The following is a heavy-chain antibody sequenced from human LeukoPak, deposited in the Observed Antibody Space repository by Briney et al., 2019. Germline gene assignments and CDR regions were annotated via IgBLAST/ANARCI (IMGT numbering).Heavy chain of an antibody. CDR1: GGSISSSSYY. V-gene: IGHV4-39*01. D-gene: IGHD2-2*01. CDR2: IYYSGST. CDR3: ARIRLPLGYCSTTSCYGAFDY. J-gene: IGHJ4*02. Sequence: SETLSLTCTVSGGSISSSSYYWGWIRKPPGKGLVWIGSIYYSGSTYYNPSLKSRVTISVDTSKNQFSLKLSSVTAADTAVYYCARIRLPLGYCSTTSCYGAFDYWGQGTLVTVSS.